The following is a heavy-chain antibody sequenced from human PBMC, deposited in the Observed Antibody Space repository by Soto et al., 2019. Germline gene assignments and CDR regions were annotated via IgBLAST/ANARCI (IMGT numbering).Heavy chain of an antibody. CDR3: ARDYPEPYSGSWYGLEWAFDI. Sequence: QVQLVQSGAEVKKPGSSVKVSCKASGGTFSSYAISWVRQAPGQGLEWMGGIIPIFGTANYAQKFQGRVTSTADESTSTAYMELSSLRSGDTAVYYCARDYPEPYSGSWYGLEWAFDIWGQGTMVTVSS. V-gene: IGHV1-69*01. CDR2: IIPIFGTA. D-gene: IGHD6-13*01. CDR1: GGTFSSYA. J-gene: IGHJ3*02.